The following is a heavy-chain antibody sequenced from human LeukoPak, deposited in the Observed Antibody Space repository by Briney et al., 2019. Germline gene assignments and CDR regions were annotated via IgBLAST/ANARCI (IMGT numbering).Heavy chain of an antibody. CDR1: VYSFPSYL. J-gene: IGHJ6*02. Sequence: GESLKISCKGSVYSFPSYLIAWVGQMPGKGLEWMGISDPGDSATRYSPSFQAHVTISPDKSINTAYLQWDSLKASDTAMYYCARPLNYYYGMDVWGRGTTVTVSS. V-gene: IGHV5-51*01. D-gene: IGHD2-8*01. CDR3: ARPLNYYYGMDV. CDR2: SDPGDSAT.